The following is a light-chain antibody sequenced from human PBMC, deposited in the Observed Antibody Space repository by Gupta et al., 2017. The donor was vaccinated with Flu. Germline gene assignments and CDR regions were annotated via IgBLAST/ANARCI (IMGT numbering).Light chain of an antibody. CDR2: GAS. V-gene: IGKV3-20*01. CDR1: QSVRSTY. J-gene: IGKJ2*01. Sequence: GTLSLSPGERATLSCRASQSVRSTYLAWYQQKPGQAPRLLIYGASSRATGIPDRFSGSGSGTDFTLTISRLEPEDFAVYYCQQDGSSPYTFGQGTKLGIK. CDR3: QQDGSSPYT.